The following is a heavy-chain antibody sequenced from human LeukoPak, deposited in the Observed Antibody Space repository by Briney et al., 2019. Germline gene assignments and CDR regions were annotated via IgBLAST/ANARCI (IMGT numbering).Heavy chain of an antibody. CDR3: AKRYCSSTSCYGY. CDR1: GFTFSSYG. CDR2: IWYDGSNK. V-gene: IGHV3-33*06. D-gene: IGHD2-2*01. J-gene: IGHJ4*02. Sequence: QAGGSLRLSCAASGFTFSSYGMHWVRQAPGKGLEWVAVIWYDGSNKYYADSVKGRFTISRDNSKNTLYLRMNSLRAEDTAVYYCAKRYCSSTSCYGYWGQGTLVTVSS.